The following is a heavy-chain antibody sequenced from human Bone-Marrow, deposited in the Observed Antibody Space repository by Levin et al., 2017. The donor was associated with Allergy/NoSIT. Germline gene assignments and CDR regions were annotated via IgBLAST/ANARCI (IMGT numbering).Heavy chain of an antibody. CDR3: TTLGSSRRFDY. V-gene: IGHV3-15*01. D-gene: IGHD3-10*01. Sequence: GGSLRLSCAASGFRFRTYAMHWVRQAPGKGLEWIGRIKSTSEGGTTDYAAPVKGRFTISRDDSESRVYLVMNSLKIEDTAKYYCTTLGSSRRFDYWGQGALVTVSS. J-gene: IGHJ4*02. CDR2: IKSTSEGGTT. CDR1: GFRFRTYA.